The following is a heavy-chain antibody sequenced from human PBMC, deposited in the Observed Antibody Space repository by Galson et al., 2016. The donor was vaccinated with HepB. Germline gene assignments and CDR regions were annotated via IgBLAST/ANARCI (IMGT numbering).Heavy chain of an antibody. V-gene: IGHV3-66*04. CDR1: GLSINSNY. CDR3: ARQDFAGVYFDY. CDR2: LYSSANT. D-gene: IGHD7-27*01. Sequence: SLRLSCAVSGLSINSNYMTWVRQAPGKGLEWVSFLYSSANTYYADSVKGRFTFSRDNSKNTLYLQMTSLTVDDTAVYYCARQDFAGVYFDYWGQGTLVTVSS. J-gene: IGHJ4*02.